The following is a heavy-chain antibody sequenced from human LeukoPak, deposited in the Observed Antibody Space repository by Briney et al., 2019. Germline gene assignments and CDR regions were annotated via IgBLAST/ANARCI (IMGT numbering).Heavy chain of an antibody. CDR3: ASNTGSDSSGYAY. Sequence: SVPVSCKASGGTFSSYAIGWVRQAPGQGLGWMGGIIPIFGTANYAQKFQGRVTITADESTSTAYMELSSLRSDDTAVYYCASNTGSDSSGYAYWAQGTLVTVSS. CDR2: IIPIFGTA. V-gene: IGHV1-69*13. CDR1: GGTFSSYA. D-gene: IGHD3-22*01. J-gene: IGHJ4*02.